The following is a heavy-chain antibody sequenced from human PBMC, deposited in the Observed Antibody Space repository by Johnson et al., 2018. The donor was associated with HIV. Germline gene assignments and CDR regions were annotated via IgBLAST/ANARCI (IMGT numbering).Heavy chain of an antibody. CDR1: AFTFSNAW. Sequence: VKLVESGGGLIKPGGSLRLSCAASAFTFSNAWMTWVRQAPGKGLEWVGRIKSKTDGGTTDYAAPVKGRFTISRDNSENTLNLQMNSLRAEDTALYYCARGHIHSSSWSLGAFDIWGQGTMVTVSS. D-gene: IGHD6-13*01. J-gene: IGHJ3*02. CDR3: ARGHIHSSSWSLGAFDI. CDR2: IKSKTDGGTT. V-gene: IGHV3-15*05.